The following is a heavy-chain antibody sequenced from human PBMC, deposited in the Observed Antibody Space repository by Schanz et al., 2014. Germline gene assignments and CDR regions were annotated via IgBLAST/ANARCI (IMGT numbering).Heavy chain of an antibody. Sequence: EVQLLESGGGLVPPGGSLRLSCAASGFTFSDYSMNWVRQAPGKGLEWVSAISGSGGSTYYADSVKGRFTISRDNAKNSLFLQMNSLRPEDTAVYYCARIGGSVFDYWAQGTLVTVSS. CDR3: ARIGGSVFDY. CDR2: ISGSGGST. V-gene: IGHV3-23*01. CDR1: GFTFSDYS. J-gene: IGHJ4*02. D-gene: IGHD3-10*01.